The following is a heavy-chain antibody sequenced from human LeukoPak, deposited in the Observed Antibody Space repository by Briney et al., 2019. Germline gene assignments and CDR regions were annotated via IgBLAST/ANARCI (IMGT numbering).Heavy chain of an antibody. D-gene: IGHD1-26*01. Sequence: GGSLRLSCAASGFHFRISGIHWVRQAPGKGLEGVTGIWSGGTNKYYADSVKGRFSISRDDSKNTVDLQMDSLRVEDTAIYYCANGGSFGTNNYMGVWGKGTTVTVSS. J-gene: IGHJ6*03. CDR1: GFHFRISG. CDR2: IWSGGTNK. CDR3: ANGGSFGTNNYMGV. V-gene: IGHV3-33*08.